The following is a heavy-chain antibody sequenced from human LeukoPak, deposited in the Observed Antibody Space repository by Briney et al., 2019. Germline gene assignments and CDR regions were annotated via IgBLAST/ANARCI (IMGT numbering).Heavy chain of an antibody. Sequence: GGSLRLSCAASGFTFSSYAMHWVRQAPGKGLEWVAVISYDGSNKYYADSVKGRFTISRDNSKNTLYLQMNSLRAEDTAAYYCLRDYGGSWGQGTLVAVS. CDR2: ISYDGSNK. CDR3: LRDYGGS. D-gene: IGHD4-23*01. V-gene: IGHV3-30-3*01. CDR1: GFTFSSYA. J-gene: IGHJ4*02.